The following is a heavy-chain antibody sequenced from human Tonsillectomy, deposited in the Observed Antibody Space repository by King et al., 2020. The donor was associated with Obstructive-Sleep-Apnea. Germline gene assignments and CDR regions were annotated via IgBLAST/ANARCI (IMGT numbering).Heavy chain of an antibody. Sequence: VQLQQWGSGLLKPAETLSLTCTVYGGSFSVYYWSGIRQSPGKGLEWIAEIKHTGRTDYNPALKNGVSLSLDTAKNELSLRRTSVTAADTAVYYCASCDILTGYPPAYWGQGSLVTVSS. CDR1: GGSFSVYY. CDR3: ASCDILTGYPPAY. CDR2: IKHTGRT. D-gene: IGHD3-9*01. J-gene: IGHJ4*02. V-gene: IGHV4-34*01.